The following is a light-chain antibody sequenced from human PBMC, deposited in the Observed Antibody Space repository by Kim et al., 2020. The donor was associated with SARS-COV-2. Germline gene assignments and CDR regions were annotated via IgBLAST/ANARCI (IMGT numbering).Light chain of an antibody. CDR3: QAWDSSTASYV. CDR1: KLGDKY. Sequence: SYELTQPPSVSVSPGQTASITCSGDKLGDKYACWYQQKPGQSPALVIYQDSKRPSGIPERFSGSNSGNTATLTISGTQAMDEADYYCQAWDSSTASYVFG. CDR2: QDS. J-gene: IGLJ1*01. V-gene: IGLV3-1*01.